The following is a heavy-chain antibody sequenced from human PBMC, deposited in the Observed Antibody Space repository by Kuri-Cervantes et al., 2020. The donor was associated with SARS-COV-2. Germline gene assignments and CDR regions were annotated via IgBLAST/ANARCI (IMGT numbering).Heavy chain of an antibody. CDR3: ARHGLRYYGSGSLTTFDY. CDR2: IYYSGST. Sequence: GSLRLSCTVSGGSISSGDYYWGWIRQPPGKGLEWIGSIYYSGSTYYNPSLKSRVTISVDTSKNQFSLKLSSVTAADTAVYYCARHGLRYYGSGSLTTFDYWGQGTLVTVSS. CDR1: GGSISSGDYY. J-gene: IGHJ4*02. D-gene: IGHD3-10*01. V-gene: IGHV4-39*01.